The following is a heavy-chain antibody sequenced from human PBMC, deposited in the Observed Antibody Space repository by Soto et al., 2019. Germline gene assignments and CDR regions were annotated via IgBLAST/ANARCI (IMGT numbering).Heavy chain of an antibody. J-gene: IGHJ3*02. CDR1: GGSISSYY. CDR2: IYYSGST. Sequence: SETLSLTCTVSGGSISSYYWSWIRQPPGKGLEWIGYIYYSGSTNYNPSLKSRVTISVDTSKNQFSLKLSSVTAADTAVYYCARECPWGSTSCEDAFDIWGQGTMVTISS. V-gene: IGHV4-59*01. CDR3: ARECPWGSTSCEDAFDI. D-gene: IGHD2-2*01.